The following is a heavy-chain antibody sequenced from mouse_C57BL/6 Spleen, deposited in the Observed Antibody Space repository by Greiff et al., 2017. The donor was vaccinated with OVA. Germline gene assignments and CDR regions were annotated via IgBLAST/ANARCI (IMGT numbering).Heavy chain of an antibody. CDR2: IDPSDSYT. J-gene: IGHJ4*01. CDR1: GYTFTSYW. D-gene: IGHD1-1*01. Sequence: VQLQQPGAELVKPGASVKLSCKASGYTFTSYWMQWVKQRPGQGLEWIGEIDPSDSYTNYNQKFKGKATLTVDTSSSTAYMQLSSLTSEDSAVYYCARRGLRRDYYAMDYWGQGTSVTVSS. CDR3: ARRGLRRDYYAMDY. V-gene: IGHV1-50*01.